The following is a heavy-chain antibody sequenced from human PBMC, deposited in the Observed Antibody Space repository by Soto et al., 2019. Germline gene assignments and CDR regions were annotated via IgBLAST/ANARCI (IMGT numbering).Heavy chain of an antibody. D-gene: IGHD5-12*01. CDR1: GGTFSSYT. Sequence: SVKVSCKASGGTFSSYTISWVRQAPGQGLEWMGRIIPILGIANYAQKFQGRVTITADKSTSTAYMELSSLRSEDTAVYYCAGLRSGYDPSFDYWGQGTLVTVSS. V-gene: IGHV1-69*02. CDR2: IIPILGIA. J-gene: IGHJ4*02. CDR3: AGLRSGYDPSFDY.